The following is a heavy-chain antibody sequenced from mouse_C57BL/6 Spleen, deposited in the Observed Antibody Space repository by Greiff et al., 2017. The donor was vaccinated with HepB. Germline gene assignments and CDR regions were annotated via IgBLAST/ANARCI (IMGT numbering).Heavy chain of an antibody. Sequence: EVQLQQSGPELVKPGASVKIPCKASGYTFTDYNMDWVKQSHGKSLEWIGDINPNNGGTIYNQKFKGKATLTVDKSSSTAYMELRSLTSEDTAVYYCATYSNLYYAMDYWGQGTSVTVSS. CDR3: ATYSNLYYAMDY. V-gene: IGHV1-18*01. J-gene: IGHJ4*01. CDR1: GYTFTDYN. CDR2: INPNNGGT. D-gene: IGHD2-5*01.